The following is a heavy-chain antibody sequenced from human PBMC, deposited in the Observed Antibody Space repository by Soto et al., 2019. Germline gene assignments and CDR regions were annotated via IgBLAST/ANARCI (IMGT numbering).Heavy chain of an antibody. V-gene: IGHV4-59*01. CDR1: GGSISSYY. CDR3: ARFKTSAAGTSYLFDF. CDR2: IYYSGST. J-gene: IGHJ4*02. D-gene: IGHD6-13*01. Sequence: SETLSLTCTVSGGSISSYYWSWIRQPPGKGLEWIGYIYYSGSTNYNPSLKSRVTISVDTSKNQFSLKLSSVTAADTAVYYCARFKTSAAGTSYLFDFWGQGSLVTVSS.